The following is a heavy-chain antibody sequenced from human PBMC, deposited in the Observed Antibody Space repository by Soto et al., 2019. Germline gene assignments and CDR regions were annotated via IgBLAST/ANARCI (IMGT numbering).Heavy chain of an antibody. CDR2: IYYSGST. CDR1: GGSISSSGYY. Sequence: PSETLSLTCTVSGGSISSSGYYWGWIRQPPGKGLEWIGSIYYSGSTYYNPSLKSRVTISVDTSENQVSLKLSSVTAADTAVYYCARHYHYGSGSYAFDVWGQGTMVTVSS. CDR3: ARHYHYGSGSYAFDV. D-gene: IGHD3-10*01. J-gene: IGHJ3*01. V-gene: IGHV4-39*01.